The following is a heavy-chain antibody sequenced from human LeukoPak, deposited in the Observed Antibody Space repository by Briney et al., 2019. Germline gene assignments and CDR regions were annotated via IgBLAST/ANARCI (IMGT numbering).Heavy chain of an antibody. CDR1: GFTFSTYA. J-gene: IGHJ4*02. CDR2: ISTSGDRT. CDR3: ARSAVGTSCCTAVDY. V-gene: IGHV3-23*01. Sequence: AGESLRLSCAASGFTFSTYAMTWVRQAPGKGLEWASGISTSGDRTYYADSVKGRFTISRDNSKNTLYLQMNSLRAEDTAEYYCARSAVGTSCCTAVDYWGQGTLVTVSS. D-gene: IGHD1-26*01.